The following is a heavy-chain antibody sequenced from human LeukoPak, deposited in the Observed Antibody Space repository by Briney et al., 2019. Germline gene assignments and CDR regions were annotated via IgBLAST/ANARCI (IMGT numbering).Heavy chain of an antibody. CDR1: GFTFSNAW. J-gene: IGHJ4*02. CDR2: IKSKADGGAT. V-gene: IGHV3-15*01. D-gene: IGHD3-22*01. Sequence: HPGGSLRLSCAASGFTFSNAWMSWVRQAPGKGLEWVGRIKSKADGGATHYAAPVKGRFTISRDDSKNTLYLQMNSLKTEDTAVYYCTTEAYYYDSGAIKYFDYWGQGTLVTVSS. CDR3: TTEAYYYDSGAIKYFDY.